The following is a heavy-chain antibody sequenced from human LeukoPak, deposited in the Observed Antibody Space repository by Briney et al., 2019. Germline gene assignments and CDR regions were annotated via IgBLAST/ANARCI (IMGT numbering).Heavy chain of an antibody. D-gene: IGHD2-15*01. CDR2: IFHSGSS. V-gene: IGHV4-38-2*01. CDR3: ARHVCGAGSRYGFDY. J-gene: IGHJ4*01. Sequence: SETLSLTCAVSGYSISSGYYWGWIRQPPGKGLEWIGSIFHSGSSYYNPSLKSRVTISVDTSRNQFSLKLTSVTAADTAVYFCARHVCGAGSRYGFDYWGQGTLVTVSS. CDR1: GYSISSGYY.